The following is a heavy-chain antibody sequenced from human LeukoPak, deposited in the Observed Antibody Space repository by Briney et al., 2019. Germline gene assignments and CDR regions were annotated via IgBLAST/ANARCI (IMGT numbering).Heavy chain of an antibody. CDR1: GGSISSYY. CDR3: ARERVPPLQYCYYMDV. V-gene: IGHV4-4*07. Sequence: PSETLSLTCTVSGGSISSYYWSWIRQPAGKGLEWIGRIYTSGSTNYNPSLKSRVTMSVDTSKNQFSLKLSSVTAADTAVYYCARERVPPLQYCYYMDVWGKGTTVTVSS. CDR2: IYTSGST. J-gene: IGHJ6*03.